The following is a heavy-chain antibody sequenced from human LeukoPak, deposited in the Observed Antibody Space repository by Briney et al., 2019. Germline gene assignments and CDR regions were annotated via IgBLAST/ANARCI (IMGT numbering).Heavy chain of an antibody. CDR1: GFTFSGSA. D-gene: IGHD4-17*01. V-gene: IGHV3-73*01. J-gene: IGHJ5*02. CDR3: SARIYGDFNWFDP. CDR2: IRSKANSYAT. Sequence: GGSLRLSCAASGFTFSGSAMHWVRQASGKGLDWVGRIRSKANSYATAYAASVKGRFTISRDDSKNTAYLQMNSLKTEDTAVYYCSARIYGDFNWFDPWGQGTLVTVSS.